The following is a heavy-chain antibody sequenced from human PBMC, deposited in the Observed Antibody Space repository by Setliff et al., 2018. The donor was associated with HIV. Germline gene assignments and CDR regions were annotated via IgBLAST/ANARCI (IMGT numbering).Heavy chain of an antibody. CDR2: IYTSGIT. J-gene: IGHJ6*04. Sequence: PSETLSLTCTVSGGSISSHYWSWIRQSPGKGLEWIGYIYTSGITNYNPSLKSRVTISVDTSKNQFSLKLNSVTAADTAVYYCARLRYGSGIPLDVWGTGISVTVSS. CDR1: GGSISSHY. D-gene: IGHD3-10*01. V-gene: IGHV4-4*09. CDR3: ARLRYGSGIPLDV.